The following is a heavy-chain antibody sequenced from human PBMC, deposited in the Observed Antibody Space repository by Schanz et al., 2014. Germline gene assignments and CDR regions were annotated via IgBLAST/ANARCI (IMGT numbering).Heavy chain of an antibody. V-gene: IGHV1-46*01. CDR3: ARDQSPYTNSSDVRYFDY. J-gene: IGHJ4*02. D-gene: IGHD6-6*01. CDR1: GYTFTSDS. CDR2: INPSGGST. Sequence: QVQLVQSGAEVKKPGASVKVSCKASGYTFTSDSMHWVRQAPGQGLEWMGMINPSGGSTTYAQKFQGRVTMTRDTTTSTAYMELSSLRSDDPAVYYCARDQSPYTNSSDVRYFDYWGQGSLVTVSP.